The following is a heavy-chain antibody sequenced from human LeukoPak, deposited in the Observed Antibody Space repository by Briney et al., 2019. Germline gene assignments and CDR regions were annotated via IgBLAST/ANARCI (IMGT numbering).Heavy chain of an antibody. CDR1: GFTFRTYA. Sequence: QPGGSLRLSCAASGFTFRTYATNWVRQAPGKGLEWVSGISGSGDNTYYADSVKGRFTISRDNSKNTLYPQMNGLRAEDTAVYYCAKGDDILTGYLSYFDYWGQGTLVTVSS. V-gene: IGHV3-23*01. D-gene: IGHD3-9*01. CDR2: ISGSGDNT. CDR3: AKGDDILTGYLSYFDY. J-gene: IGHJ4*02.